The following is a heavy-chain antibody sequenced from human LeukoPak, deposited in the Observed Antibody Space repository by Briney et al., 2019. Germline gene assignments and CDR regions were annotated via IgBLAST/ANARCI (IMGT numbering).Heavy chain of an antibody. CDR2: IIPIFGTA. D-gene: IGHD3-10*01. CDR3: ASGVTMVRGVIWAPLSDAFDV. V-gene: IGHV1-69*05. CDR1: GGTFSRYA. J-gene: IGHJ3*01. Sequence: ASVKVSCKASGGTFSRYAISWVRQAPGQGLEWMGGIIPIFGTANYAQKFQGRVTITTDESTSTAYMELSSLRSEDTVVYYCASGVTMVRGVIWAPLSDAFDVWGQGTMVTVSS.